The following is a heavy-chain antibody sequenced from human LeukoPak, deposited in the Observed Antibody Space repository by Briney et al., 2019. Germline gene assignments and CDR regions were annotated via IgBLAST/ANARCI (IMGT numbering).Heavy chain of an antibody. V-gene: IGHV4-59*08. CDR2: IAYSGNT. CDR1: GASITRYY. D-gene: IGHD3-22*01. Sequence: SETLSLTCSVSGASITRYYWSWIRQPPGKGLEWIGYIAYSGNTDYNPSLKSRVTMSMDTPMNQFSLRLSSVTAPDTAVYFCARGISVFGSSGYYFDYWGQGTLATVSS. CDR3: ARGISVFGSSGYYFDY. J-gene: IGHJ4*02.